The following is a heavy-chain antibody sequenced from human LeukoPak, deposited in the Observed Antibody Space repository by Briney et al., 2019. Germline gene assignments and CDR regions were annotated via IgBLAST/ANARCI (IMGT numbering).Heavy chain of an antibody. CDR2: LRGNGDT. V-gene: IGHV3-23*01. D-gene: IGHD1-1*01. CDR1: GFTFSSYA. J-gene: IGHJ4*02. CDR3: VKASWVSNADAVL. Sequence: GGSLRLSCAASGFTFSSYAMSWVREAPARGLEWVSSLRGNGDTFYADSVKGRFTLSRDDSRNTVYLQLNNLRVEDTAVYYCVKASWVSNADAVLWGQGTVVTVSS.